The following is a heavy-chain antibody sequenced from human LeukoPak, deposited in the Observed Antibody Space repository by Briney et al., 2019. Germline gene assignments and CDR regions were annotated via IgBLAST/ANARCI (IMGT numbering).Heavy chain of an antibody. D-gene: IGHD6-19*01. CDR2: IYPGDSEV. J-gene: IGHJ4*02. CDR1: GYSFSNYW. Sequence: GESLKISCKGSGYSFSNYWIGWVRQMPGKGLEWMGIIYPGDSEVRSSPSFQGLVTISVDRSISTAYLQWSSLKASDTAMYYCARCRYTSGWYVGDFDYWGQGTLVTVSS. CDR3: ARCRYTSGWYVGDFDY. V-gene: IGHV5-51*01.